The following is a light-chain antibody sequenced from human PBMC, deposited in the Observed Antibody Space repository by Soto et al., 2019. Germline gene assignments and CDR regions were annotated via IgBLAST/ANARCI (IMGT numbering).Light chain of an antibody. V-gene: IGLV2-11*01. CDR2: DVS. CDR3: CSYAGSYTWV. J-gene: IGLJ1*01. CDR1: SSGVGGYNY. Sequence: QSALTQPRSVSGSPGQSVTISCTGTSSGVGGYNYVSWYQQHPGKAPKLMIYDVSKWPSGVPDRFSGSKSGNTASLTISGLQAEDEADYYCCSYAGSYTWVFGTGTKLTVL.